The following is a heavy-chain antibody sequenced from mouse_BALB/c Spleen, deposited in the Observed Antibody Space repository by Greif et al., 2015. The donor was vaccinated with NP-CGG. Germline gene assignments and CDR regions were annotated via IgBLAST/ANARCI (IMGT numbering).Heavy chain of an antibody. J-gene: IGHJ1*01. CDR3: ARDYDYWYFDV. Sequence: QVQLQQSGAELAKPGASVKMSCKASGYTFTSYWMHWVKQRPGQGLEWIGYINPSTGYTEYNQKFKDKATLTADKSSSTAYMQLSSLTPEDSAVYYCARDYDYWYFDVWGAGTTVTVSS. CDR2: INPSTGYT. CDR1: GYTFTSYW. D-gene: IGHD2-4*01. V-gene: IGHV1-7*01.